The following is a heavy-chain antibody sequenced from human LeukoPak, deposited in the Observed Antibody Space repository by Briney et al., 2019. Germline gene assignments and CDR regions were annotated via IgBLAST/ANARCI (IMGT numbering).Heavy chain of an antibody. CDR1: GFTFSSYA. D-gene: IGHD6-25*01. V-gene: IGHV3-7*03. CDR3: AGSPLSVSGYLEC. CDR2: IKQDGSEK. J-gene: IGHJ4*02. Sequence: GGSLRLSCAASGFTFSSYAMHWVRQAPGKGLEWVANIKQDGSEKYYVDSVKGRFTISRDNAKNSLYLQMSSLRAEDTAVYYCAGSPLSVSGYLECWGQGALVTVSS.